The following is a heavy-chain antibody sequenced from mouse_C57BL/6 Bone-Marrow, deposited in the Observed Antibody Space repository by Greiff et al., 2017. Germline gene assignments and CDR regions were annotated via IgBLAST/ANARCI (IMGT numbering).Heavy chain of an antibody. J-gene: IGHJ4*01. CDR3: AIRLRYRGNYAMDY. D-gene: IGHD1-1*01. CDR2: IHPNSGST. V-gene: IGHV1-64*01. Sequence: QVQLQQPGAELVKPGASVKLSCKASGYTFTSYWMHWVKQRPGQGLEWIGMIHPNSGSTNYNEKFKSKATLTVDKSSSTAYMQLSSLTSEDSAVYYGAIRLRYRGNYAMDYWGQGTSVTVSS. CDR1: GYTFTSYW.